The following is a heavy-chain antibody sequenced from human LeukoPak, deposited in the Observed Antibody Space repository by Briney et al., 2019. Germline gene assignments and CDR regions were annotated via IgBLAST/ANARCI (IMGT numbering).Heavy chain of an antibody. D-gene: IGHD6-13*01. CDR2: IYHSGST. CDR1: GGSISSSNW. Sequence: SETLSLTCAVSGGSISSSNWWSWVRQPPGKGLEWIGEIYHSGSTNYNPSLKSRVTISVDKSKNQFSLKLSSVTAADTAVYYCARAPGAAAYPEYFQHWGQGTLVTVSS. J-gene: IGHJ1*01. CDR3: ARAPGAAAYPEYFQH. V-gene: IGHV4-4*02.